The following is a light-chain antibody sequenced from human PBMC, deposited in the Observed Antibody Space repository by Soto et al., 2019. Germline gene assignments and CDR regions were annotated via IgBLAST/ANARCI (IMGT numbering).Light chain of an antibody. Sequence: QSALTQPPSASGSPGQSVTISCTGTSSDVGGYDFVSWFQQHPGKAPKVMIYEVSKRPSGVPDRFSGSKSGNTASLAVSGLXXXXXADYYCSSYAGNYNVVFGGGTKLT. J-gene: IGLJ3*02. CDR3: SSYAGNYNVV. CDR1: SSDVGGYDF. CDR2: EVS. V-gene: IGLV2-8*01.